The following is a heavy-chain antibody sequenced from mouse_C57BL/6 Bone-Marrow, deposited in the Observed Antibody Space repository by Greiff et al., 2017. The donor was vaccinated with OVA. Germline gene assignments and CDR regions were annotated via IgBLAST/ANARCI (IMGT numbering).Heavy chain of an antibody. V-gene: IGHV1-54*01. CDR3: ASGVFAY. CDR1: GYAFTNYL. CDR2: INPGSGGT. J-gene: IGHJ3*01. Sequence: LVESGAELVRPGTSVKVSCKASGYAFTNYLIEWVKQRPGQGLEWIGVINPGSGGTNYNEKFKGKATLTADKSSSTAYMQLSSLTSEDYAVYYCASGVFAYWGQGTMVTVSA.